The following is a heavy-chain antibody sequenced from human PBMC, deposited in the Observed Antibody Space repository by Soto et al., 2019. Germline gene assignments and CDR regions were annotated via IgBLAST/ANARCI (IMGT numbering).Heavy chain of an antibody. J-gene: IGHJ4*02. CDR1: GFTFSYSA. D-gene: IGHD6-13*01. CDR2: ISGSGGTP. Sequence: GGSLRLSCAASGFTFSYSAMSWVRQAPGRGLEWVSTISGSGGTPYYADSVKGRFTISRDNSKNSLYLILNSLRADDTAIYYCAMGLAAAGPLDYGGQGALVTVYS. CDR3: AMGLAAAGPLDY. V-gene: IGHV3-23*01.